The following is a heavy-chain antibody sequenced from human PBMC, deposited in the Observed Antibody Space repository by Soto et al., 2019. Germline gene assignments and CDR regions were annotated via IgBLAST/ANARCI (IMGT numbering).Heavy chain of an antibody. Sequence: ASVQVSCKASGGTFSKYVVNWVRQAPGQGLEWMGRIIPISGAANYAQKFQGRVTITADKSTSTSYMELSSLRSEDTAVYYCARDMTRTVVPYFDFWGQGTLVTVSS. CDR3: ARDMTRTVVPYFDF. D-gene: IGHD1-7*01. CDR1: GGTFSKYV. V-gene: IGHV1-69*06. CDR2: IIPISGAA. J-gene: IGHJ4*02.